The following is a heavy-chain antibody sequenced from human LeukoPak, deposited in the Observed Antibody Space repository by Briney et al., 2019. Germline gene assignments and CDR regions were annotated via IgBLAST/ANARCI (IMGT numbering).Heavy chain of an antibody. CDR3: ATVRGYDSSGSLDY. J-gene: IGHJ4*02. D-gene: IGHD3-22*01. CDR1: GFTFSSYG. Sequence: GGSLRLSCAASGFTFSSYGMHWVRQVPGKGLEWVAVISYDGSNKYYADSVKGRFTISRDNSKNTLYLQMNSLRAEDTAVYYCATVRGYDSSGSLDYWGQGTLVTVSP. V-gene: IGHV3-30*03. CDR2: ISYDGSNK.